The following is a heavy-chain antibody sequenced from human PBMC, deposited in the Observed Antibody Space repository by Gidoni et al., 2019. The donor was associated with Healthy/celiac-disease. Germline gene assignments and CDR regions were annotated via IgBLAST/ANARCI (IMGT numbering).Heavy chain of an antibody. Sequence: QITLKESGPTLVKPTQTLPLTCTFSGFSLSTSGVGVGWIRQPPGKALEWLALIYWDDDKRDSPSLKSRLTITKDTSKNQVVLTMTNMDPVDTATYYCAHRGPMVQGVTHFDYWGQGTLVTVSS. CDR3: AHRGPMVQGVTHFDY. V-gene: IGHV2-5*02. J-gene: IGHJ4*02. D-gene: IGHD3-10*01. CDR1: GFSLSTSGVG. CDR2: IYWDDDK.